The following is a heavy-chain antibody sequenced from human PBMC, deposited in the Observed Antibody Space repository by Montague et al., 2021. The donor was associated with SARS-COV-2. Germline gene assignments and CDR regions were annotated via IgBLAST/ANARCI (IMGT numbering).Heavy chain of an antibody. CDR3: AREGLHNWFDP. V-gene: IGHV4-59*01. CDR1: NGSINSYY. J-gene: IGHJ5*02. CDR2: IYYRGST. Sequence: SETLSLTCTVSNGSINSYYWSWVRRPPGKRLEWIGYIYYRGSTNYNPSLESRVTMSIDTSKNQFSLKLRSVTAADTAVYFCAREGLHNWFDPWGQGTLVIVSS.